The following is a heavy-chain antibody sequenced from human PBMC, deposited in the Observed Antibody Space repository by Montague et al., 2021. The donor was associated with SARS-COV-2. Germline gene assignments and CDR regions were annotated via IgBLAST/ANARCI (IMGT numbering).Heavy chain of an antibody. CDR3: AKSVTTDYVHFYGLDV. J-gene: IGHJ6*02. CDR2: ISWNSDSV. CDR1: RFTFGDYA. D-gene: IGHD3-16*01. Sequence: SLRLSCAASRFTFGDYAMHWVRQAPGKGLEWVSSISWNSDSVDYAASVKGRFTISRDNAKSSLYLQMNSLRPEDTALYYCAKSVTTDYVHFYGLDVWGQGTTATVSS. V-gene: IGHV3-9*01.